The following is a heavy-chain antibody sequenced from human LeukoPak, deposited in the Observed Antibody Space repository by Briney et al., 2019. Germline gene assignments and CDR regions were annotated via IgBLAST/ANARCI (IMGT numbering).Heavy chain of an antibody. J-gene: IGHJ4*02. CDR3: ARSSSGWLPFDY. CDR2: INHSGST. Sequence: PSETLSLTCAVYGGSFSGYYWSWIRQPPGKGLEWIGEINHSGSTNYNPSLKSRVTISVDTSKNQFSLKLSSVTAADTAVYYCARSSSGWLPFDYWGQGTLVTVSS. V-gene: IGHV4-34*01. D-gene: IGHD6-19*01. CDR1: GGSFSGYY.